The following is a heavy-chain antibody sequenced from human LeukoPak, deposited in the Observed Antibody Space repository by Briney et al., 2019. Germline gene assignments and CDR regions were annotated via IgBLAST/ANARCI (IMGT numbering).Heavy chain of an antibody. CDR3: ARGGSSGYRYYFDY. V-gene: IGHV1-46*01. CDR1: GYTFTSYY. Sequence: ASVKVSCKASGYTFTSYYMHWVRQAPGQGLEWMGIINPSGGSTSYAQKFQGRVTITADKSTSTAYMELSSLRSEDTAVYYCARGGSSGYRYYFDYWGQGTLVTVSS. D-gene: IGHD3-22*01. CDR2: INPSGGST. J-gene: IGHJ4*02.